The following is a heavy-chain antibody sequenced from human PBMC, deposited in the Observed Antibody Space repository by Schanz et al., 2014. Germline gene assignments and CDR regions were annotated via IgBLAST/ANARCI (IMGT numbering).Heavy chain of an antibody. Sequence: EVQLVESGGGVVRPGGSLRLSCAASGFSVGNKYMNWVRQAPGKGLEWVSFIYIGGNTYYAESVKGRFTISRDNSKNTLYLQMNSLRAEDTAVYFCAKIERNEDWGQGTLVTVSS. J-gene: IGHJ4*02. CDR3: AKIERNED. CDR1: GFSVGNKY. CDR2: IYIGGNT. V-gene: IGHV3-53*01. D-gene: IGHD1-1*01.